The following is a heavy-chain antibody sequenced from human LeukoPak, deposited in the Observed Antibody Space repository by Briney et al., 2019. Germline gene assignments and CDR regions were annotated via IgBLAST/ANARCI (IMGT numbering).Heavy chain of an antibody. J-gene: IGHJ4*02. CDR2: IPDNGAYS. CDR1: GFTFSSYT. Sequence: PGGSLRLSCAASGFTFSSYTMNWVRQAPGKGLEWVSSIPDNGAYSHHADSVKGRFTISRDNARNSLYLDMHNLEAEDTAVYYCVRGDSRDYWGRGTLVTVSS. D-gene: IGHD6-13*01. CDR3: VRGDSRDY. V-gene: IGHV3-21*01.